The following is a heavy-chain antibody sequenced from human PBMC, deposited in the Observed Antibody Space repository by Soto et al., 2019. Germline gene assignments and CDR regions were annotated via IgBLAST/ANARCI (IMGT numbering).Heavy chain of an antibody. CDR1: GYTFTSYY. CDR2: INPSGGST. V-gene: IGHV1-46*01. CDR3: ARGYCSSTSCSTNRDYYYYGMDV. J-gene: IGHJ6*02. D-gene: IGHD2-2*02. Sequence: QMQLVQSGAEVKKPGASVKVSCKASGYTFTSYYMHWVRQAPGQGLEWMGIINPSGGSTSYAQKFQGRVTMTRDTYTSTVYMELSSLRSEDTAVYYCARGYCSSTSCSTNRDYYYYGMDVWGQGTTVTVSS.